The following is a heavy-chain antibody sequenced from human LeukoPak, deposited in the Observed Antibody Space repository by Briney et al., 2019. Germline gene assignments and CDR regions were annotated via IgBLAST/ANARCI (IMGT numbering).Heavy chain of an antibody. J-gene: IGHJ4*02. Sequence: ASVKVSCKASGYTFTSYGISWVRQAPGQGLEWMGWISAYNGNTNYAQKLQGRVTMTTDTSTSTAYMELRSLRSDDTAVYYCATDIAVAGHSESVNDYWGQGTLVTVSS. CDR3: ATDIAVAGHSESVNDY. V-gene: IGHV1-18*01. D-gene: IGHD6-19*01. CDR1: GYTFTSYG. CDR2: ISAYNGNT.